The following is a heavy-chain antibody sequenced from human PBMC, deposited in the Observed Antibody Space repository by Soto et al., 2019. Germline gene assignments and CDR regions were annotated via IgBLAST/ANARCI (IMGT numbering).Heavy chain of an antibody. CDR2: INPSGGST. CDR1: GYTFTSYY. V-gene: IGHV1-46*01. Sequence: QVQLVQSGAEVKKPGASVKVSCKASGYTFTSYYMHWVRQAPGQGLEWMGIINPSGGSTSYAQKFHGRVTMTRDTSTSTVYMELSSLRSEDTAVYYCARGVHGCGYLGETSFDYWGQGTLVTVSS. D-gene: IGHD3-22*01. CDR3: ARGVHGCGYLGETSFDY. J-gene: IGHJ4*02.